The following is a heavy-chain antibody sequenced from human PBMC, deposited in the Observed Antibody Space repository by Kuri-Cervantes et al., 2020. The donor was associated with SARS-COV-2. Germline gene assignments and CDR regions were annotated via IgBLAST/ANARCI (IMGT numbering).Heavy chain of an antibody. V-gene: IGHV3-23*01. Sequence: GESLKISCAASGFTFSSYAMSWVCQAPGKGLEWVSAISGSGGSTYYADSVKGRFTISRDNSKNTLYLQMNSLRAEDTAVYYCASSLLLSLDYWGQGTLVTVSS. D-gene: IGHD1-26*01. CDR1: GFTFSSYA. CDR2: ISGSGGST. J-gene: IGHJ4*02. CDR3: ASSLLLSLDY.